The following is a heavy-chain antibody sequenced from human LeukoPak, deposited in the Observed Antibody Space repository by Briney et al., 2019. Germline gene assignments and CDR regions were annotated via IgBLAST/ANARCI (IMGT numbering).Heavy chain of an antibody. D-gene: IGHD3-22*01. CDR1: GGSISSSSYY. V-gene: IGHV4-39*01. CDR2: IYYSGST. Sequence: KRSETLCLTCTVSGGSISSSSYYWGWIRQPPGKGLEWIGSIYYSGSTYYNPSLKSRVTISVDTSKNQFSLKLSSVTAADTAVYYCARHLSSDSFAYFDYWGQGTLVTDSS. J-gene: IGHJ4*02. CDR3: ARHLSSDSFAYFDY.